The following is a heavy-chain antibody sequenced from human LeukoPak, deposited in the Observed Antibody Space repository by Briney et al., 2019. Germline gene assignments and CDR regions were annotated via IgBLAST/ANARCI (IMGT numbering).Heavy chain of an antibody. CDR2: IYYSGST. CDR1: GGSISSSSYY. J-gene: IGHJ3*02. D-gene: IGHD6-6*01. V-gene: IGHV4-39*01. Sequence: PSETLSLTCTVSGGSISSSSYYWGWIRQPPGKGLEWIGSIYYSGSTYYNPSLKSRVTISVDTSKNQFSLKLSSVTAADTAVYYCARWHPPYSSSAEDAFDIWGQGTMVTVSS. CDR3: ARWHPPYSSSAEDAFDI.